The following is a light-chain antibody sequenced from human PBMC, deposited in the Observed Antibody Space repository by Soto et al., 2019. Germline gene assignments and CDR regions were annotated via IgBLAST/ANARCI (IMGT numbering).Light chain of an antibody. CDR2: GAS. Sequence: DIVLTQSPGTLSLSPGERATLSCRASQSVTSTYLAWYQQKPGQAPRLLIYGASNRATGIPARFSGSGSGTDFTLTISRLEPEDFAVYYCQQYGSSPRTFGQGTKVDIK. J-gene: IGKJ1*01. V-gene: IGKV3-20*01. CDR3: QQYGSSPRT. CDR1: QSVTSTY.